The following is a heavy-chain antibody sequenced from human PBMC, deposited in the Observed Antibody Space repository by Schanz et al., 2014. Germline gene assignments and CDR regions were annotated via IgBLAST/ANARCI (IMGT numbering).Heavy chain of an antibody. CDR1: GFTFSTYA. CDR2: ISSSSSTI. Sequence: EVQLVESGGGLVQPGGSLRLSCATSGFTFSTYAMSWVRQAPGKGLEWVSYISSSSSTIYYADSVKGRFTISRDNSKNTLYVQMNSLRPEDTAVYYCAKAQEGRDSAGSHLFDYWGQGNLVTVSS. D-gene: IGHD2-21*02. CDR3: AKAQEGRDSAGSHLFDY. J-gene: IGHJ4*02. V-gene: IGHV3-48*01.